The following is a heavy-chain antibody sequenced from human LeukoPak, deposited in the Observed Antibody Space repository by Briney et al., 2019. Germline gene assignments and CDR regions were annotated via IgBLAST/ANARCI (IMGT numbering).Heavy chain of an antibody. D-gene: IGHD3-9*01. J-gene: IGHJ4*02. Sequence: ASVKVSCKASGYTFTRYDINWVGQATGQGLEWMGWMNPNSGNTGYAQKFQGRVTMTRNTSISTAYMELSSLRSEDTAVYYCARINVPPPVGSKELRYFDWQYYFDYWGQGTLVTVSS. CDR1: GYTFTRYD. CDR2: MNPNSGNT. V-gene: IGHV1-8*01. CDR3: ARINVPPPVGSKELRYFDWQYYFDY.